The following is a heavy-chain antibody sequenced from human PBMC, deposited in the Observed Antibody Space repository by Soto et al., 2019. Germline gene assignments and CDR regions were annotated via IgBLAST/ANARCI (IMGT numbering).Heavy chain of an antibody. Sequence: QVQLVQSGAEVKKPGSSVKVSCKASGGTFSSYAISWVRQAPGQGLEWMGGIIPIFGTANYAQKFQGRVTITADESTSTAYMELSSLRSEDTAVYYCARSPYITMIVEGRTLIWFDPWGQGTLVTVSS. CDR1: GGTFSSYA. CDR3: ARSPYITMIVEGRTLIWFDP. J-gene: IGHJ5*02. V-gene: IGHV1-69*01. D-gene: IGHD3-22*01. CDR2: IIPIFGTA.